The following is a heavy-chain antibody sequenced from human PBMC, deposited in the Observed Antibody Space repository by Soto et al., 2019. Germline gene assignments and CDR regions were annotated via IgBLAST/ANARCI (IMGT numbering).Heavy chain of an antibody. CDR3: AHRVLRTVFGLVTTTAIYFDF. D-gene: IGHD3-3*01. V-gene: IGHV2-5*02. CDR1: GSSLTTSGVG. J-gene: IGHJ4*02. CDR2: LYWDDDK. Sequence: QITLNESGPTVVRPTETLTLTCRFSGSSLTTSGVGVGWVRQSPGKAPEWLALLYWDDDKRYSESLKSRLTITKDTSKNQVVLTVANLDPTDTATYYCAHRVLRTVFGLVTTTAIYFDFWGQGTPVAVSS.